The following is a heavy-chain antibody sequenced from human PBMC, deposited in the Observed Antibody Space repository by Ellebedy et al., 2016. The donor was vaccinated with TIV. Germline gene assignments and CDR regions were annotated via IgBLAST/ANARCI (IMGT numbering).Heavy chain of an antibody. J-gene: IGHJ4*02. D-gene: IGHD2-21*01. CDR3: AKDYSLHRAETFDS. CDR1: DFTFSTYV. CDR2: ISGSGDST. V-gene: IGHV3-23*01. Sequence: GESLKISXAASDFTFSTYVMNWVRQAPGKGLEWVSGISGSGDSTYYADSVKGRFTISRDNSKNTLYLQINSLRAEDTAVYYCAKDYSLHRAETFDSWGQGTLVTVSS.